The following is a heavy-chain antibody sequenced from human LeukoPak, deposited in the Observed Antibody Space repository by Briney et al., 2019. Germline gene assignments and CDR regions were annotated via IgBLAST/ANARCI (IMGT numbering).Heavy chain of an antibody. J-gene: IGHJ5*02. D-gene: IGHD3-10*01. CDR2: IYYSGST. CDR1: GGSISSSSYY. V-gene: IGHV4-39*01. CDR3: ARHPTYYSMARFDP. Sequence: SETLSLTCTVSGGSISSSSYYWGWIRQPPGKGLEWIGSIYYSGSTHYNPSLKSRVTISVDTSKNQSSLKLSSVTAADTAVYYCARHPTYYSMARFDPWGQGTLVTVSS.